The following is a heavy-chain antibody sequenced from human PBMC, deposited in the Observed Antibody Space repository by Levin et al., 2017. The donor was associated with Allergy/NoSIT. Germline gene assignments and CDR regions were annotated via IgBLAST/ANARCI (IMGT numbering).Heavy chain of an antibody. CDR3: ARWKRGSDYAFDY. CDR2: IFFRGAT. Sequence: SETLSLTCTVSGDSISRSAYFWSWIRQSPREGLVWIASIFFRGATTFNPSLKSRVTISADTSKDQFSLRLRSVTAADTAVYYCARWKRGSDYAFDYWGQGLLVTVSS. D-gene: IGHD5-12*01. V-gene: IGHV4-39*01. J-gene: IGHJ4*01. CDR1: GDSISRSAYF.